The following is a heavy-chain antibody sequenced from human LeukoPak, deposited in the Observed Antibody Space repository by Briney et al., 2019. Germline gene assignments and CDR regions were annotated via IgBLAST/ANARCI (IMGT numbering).Heavy chain of an antibody. Sequence: SETLSLTCTVSGYSISSDYYWGWIRQPPGNGLEWIGTIYHSGSTSYNPSLKSRVTISVDTSKNQFSLKLSSVTAADTAVYYCARVEVGADDFDYFQHWGQGTLVTVSS. CDR3: ARVEVGADDFDYFQH. CDR2: IYHSGST. CDR1: GYSISSDYY. J-gene: IGHJ1*01. V-gene: IGHV4-38-2*02. D-gene: IGHD1-26*01.